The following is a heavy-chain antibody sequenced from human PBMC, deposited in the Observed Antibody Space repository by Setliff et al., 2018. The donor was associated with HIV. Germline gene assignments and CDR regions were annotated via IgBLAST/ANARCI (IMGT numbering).Heavy chain of an antibody. CDR2: ISGSGHRT. V-gene: IGHV3-23*01. Sequence: GGSLRLSCAASGFTFNSYAMGWVRQAPGKGLEWVSSISGSGHRTYYADSVKGRFTISRDNSKNTLYLQMNSLRVEDTAVYFAAKDYYYDSSGSPTGDYFDNWGQGTLVTVSS. J-gene: IGHJ4*02. CDR1: GFTFNSYA. D-gene: IGHD3-22*01. CDR3: AKDYYYDSSGSPTGDYFDN.